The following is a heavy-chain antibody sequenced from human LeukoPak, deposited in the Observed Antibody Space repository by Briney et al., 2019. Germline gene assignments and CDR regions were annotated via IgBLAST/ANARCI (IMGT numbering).Heavy chain of an antibody. CDR3: ARDFEGATPFDY. D-gene: IGHD1-26*01. J-gene: IGHJ4*02. CDR1: GFTFSSYA. V-gene: IGHV3-21*01. CDR2: ISSSSSYI. Sequence: PGGSLRLSYAASGFTFSSYAMSWVRQAPGRGLEWVSSISSSSSYIYYADSVKGRFTISRDNAKNSLYLQMNSLRAEDTAVYYCARDFEGATPFDYWGQGTLVTVSS.